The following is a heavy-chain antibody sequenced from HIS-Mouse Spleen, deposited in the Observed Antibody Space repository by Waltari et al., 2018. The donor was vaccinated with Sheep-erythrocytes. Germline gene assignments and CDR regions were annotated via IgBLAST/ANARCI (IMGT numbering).Heavy chain of an antibody. CDR3: ARAGYSGEYYFDY. D-gene: IGHD5-12*01. V-gene: IGHV3-21*01. CDR1: GFTFSSYS. Sequence: GGSLRLSCAASGFTFSSYSMNWVRQAPGKGLEWVSSISSSSSYIYYADSVKGRFTISRDNAKNSLYLQMNSLRAEDTAVYYCARAGYSGEYYFDYWGQGTLVTVSS. J-gene: IGHJ4*02. CDR2: ISSSSSYI.